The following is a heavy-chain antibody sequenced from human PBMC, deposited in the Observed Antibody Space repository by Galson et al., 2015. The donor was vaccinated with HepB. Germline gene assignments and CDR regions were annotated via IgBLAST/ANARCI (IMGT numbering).Heavy chain of an antibody. CDR2: IGANDGKT. Sequence: SLRLSCAASGFTFSNYAMNWVRQAPVKGLEWVSSIGANDGKTYYADSVKGRSTISRDNSKNILFLQMNSLRAEDTAVYYCATKRTGYYPLDDWGPGTLVTVSS. V-gene: IGHV3-23*01. J-gene: IGHJ4*02. CDR3: ATKRTGYYPLDD. CDR1: GFTFSNYA. D-gene: IGHD3-9*01.